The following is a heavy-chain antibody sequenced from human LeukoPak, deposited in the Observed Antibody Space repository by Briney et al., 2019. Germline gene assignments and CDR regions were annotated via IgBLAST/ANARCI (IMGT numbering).Heavy chain of an antibody. CDR1: GFTFSSYA. CDR3: ARDNWNDVSGAFDI. V-gene: IGHV3-23*01. Sequence: PGGSLRLSRAASGFTFSSYAMSWVRQAPGKGLEWVSGISNSGGGTFYADSVKGRFTISRDNSKNTLYLQVSSLRVEDTAVYHCARDNWNDVSGAFDIWGQGTMVTVSS. J-gene: IGHJ3*02. D-gene: IGHD1-1*01. CDR2: ISNSGGGT.